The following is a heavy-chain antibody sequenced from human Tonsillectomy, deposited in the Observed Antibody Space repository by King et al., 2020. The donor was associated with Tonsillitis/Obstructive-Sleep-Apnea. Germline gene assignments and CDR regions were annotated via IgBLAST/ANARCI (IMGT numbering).Heavy chain of an antibody. Sequence: LTLKESGPTLVKPPQTLTLTCTFSGFSLGTGGVGVGWIRQPPGKALEWLALIYWDDDKRYSPSLKSRLSITKDTSKNQVVLTMTNMDPVDTATYCCARGNYDSDAFDIWGQGTMVTVSS. CDR3: ARGNYDSDAFDI. V-gene: IGHV2-5*02. J-gene: IGHJ3*02. CDR1: GFSLGTGGVG. D-gene: IGHD3-3*01. CDR2: IYWDDDK.